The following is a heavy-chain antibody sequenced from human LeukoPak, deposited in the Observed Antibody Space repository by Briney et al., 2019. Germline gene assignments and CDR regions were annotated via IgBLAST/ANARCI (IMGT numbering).Heavy chain of an antibody. CDR1: GFTFSGYA. V-gene: IGHV3-23*01. D-gene: IGHD3-22*01. J-gene: IGHJ4*02. CDR3: AKGGIVVVLGD. Sequence: GGSLGLSCAASGFTFSGYAMSWVRQSPGQGLEWVSGICGNGDCTYYADSVKGRFTISRDNSKNTVYLQMNSLRAEDTAVYYCAKGGIVVVLGDWGQGTLVTVSS. CDR2: ICGNGDCT.